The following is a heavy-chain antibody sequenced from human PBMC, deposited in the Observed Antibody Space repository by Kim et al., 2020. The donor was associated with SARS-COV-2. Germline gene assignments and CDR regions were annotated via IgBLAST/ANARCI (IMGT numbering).Heavy chain of an antibody. Sequence: SETLSLTCTVSGGSISANYWSWIRQPPGKGLEWIGYIYYNGNTNYNPSLKSRVTISVDMSKSQFSLKLSSVTAADTAVYYCARRGGPEQLPYYFDYWGQG. D-gene: IGHD1-26*01. J-gene: IGHJ4*02. CDR3: ARRGGPEQLPYYFDY. V-gene: IGHV4-59*08. CDR2: IYYNGNT. CDR1: GGSISANY.